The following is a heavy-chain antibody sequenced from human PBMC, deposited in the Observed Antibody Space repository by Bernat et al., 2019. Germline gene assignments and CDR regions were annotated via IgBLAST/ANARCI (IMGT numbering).Heavy chain of an antibody. V-gene: IGHV3-30*02. Sequence: QVQLVESGGGVVQPGGSLRLSCAASGFTFSIYVMHWVRQAPGKGLEWVAFIQYDGSNKYYADSVKGRFTISRDNSKNTLYLQMNSLRAEDTAVYYCAKDKGLDYWGQGTLVTVSS. CDR2: IQYDGSNK. CDR3: AKDKGLDY. CDR1: GFTFSIYV. J-gene: IGHJ4*02.